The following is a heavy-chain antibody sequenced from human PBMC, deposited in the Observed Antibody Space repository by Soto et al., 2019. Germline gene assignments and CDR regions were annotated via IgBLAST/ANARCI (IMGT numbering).Heavy chain of an antibody. Sequence: ASVKVSCKASGYTFTSYGISWVRQAPGQGLEWMGWISAYNGNTNYAQKLQGRVTMTTDTSTSTAYMELRSLRSDDTAVYYCARVGTYYYDSSGYYSFDYWGQGTLVTVSS. CDR3: ARVGTYYYDSSGYYSFDY. V-gene: IGHV1-18*01. J-gene: IGHJ4*02. CDR1: GYTFTSYG. D-gene: IGHD3-22*01. CDR2: ISAYNGNT.